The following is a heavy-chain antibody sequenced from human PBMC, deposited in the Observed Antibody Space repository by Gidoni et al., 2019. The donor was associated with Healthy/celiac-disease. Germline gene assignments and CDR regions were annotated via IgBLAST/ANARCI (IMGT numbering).Heavy chain of an antibody. CDR3: ARGELALEWFLNYFDY. V-gene: IGHV3-48*04. J-gene: IGHJ4*02. Sequence: EVQLVESGGGLVQPGGSLRLSCAASGFTFSSYSMNWVRQAPGKGLEWVSYISSSSSTIYDADSVKGRFTISRDNAKNSLYLQMNSLRAEDTAVYYCARGELALEWFLNYFDYWGQGTLVTVSS. CDR1: GFTFSSYS. CDR2: ISSSSSTI. D-gene: IGHD3-3*01.